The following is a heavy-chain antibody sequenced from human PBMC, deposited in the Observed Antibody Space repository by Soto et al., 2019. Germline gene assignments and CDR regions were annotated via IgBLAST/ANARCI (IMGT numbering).Heavy chain of an antibody. Sequence: QVQLVESGGGVVQPGRSLRLSCAASGFTFSSYAMHWVRQAPGKGLEWVAVISYDGSNKYYADSVKGRFTISRDNSKNTLYLQMNSLRAEDTAVYYCARAYRPAAWGQGTLVTVSS. CDR1: GFTFSSYA. J-gene: IGHJ5*02. CDR3: ARAYRPAA. V-gene: IGHV3-30-3*01. D-gene: IGHD1-26*01. CDR2: ISYDGSNK.